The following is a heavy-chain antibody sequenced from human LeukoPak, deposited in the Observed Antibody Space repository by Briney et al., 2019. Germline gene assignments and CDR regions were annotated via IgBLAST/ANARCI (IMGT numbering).Heavy chain of an antibody. CDR3: ARDRHVLLWFGEAPRNDYYGMDV. D-gene: IGHD3-10*01. CDR1: GGSISSYY. J-gene: IGHJ6*02. V-gene: IGHV4-39*07. Sequence: PSETLSLTCTVSGGSISSYYWGWIRQPPGKGLEWIGSIYYSGSTYYNPSLKSRVTISEDTSKNQFSLKLSSVTAAGTAVYYCARDRHVLLWFGEAPRNDYYGMDVWGQGTTVTVSS. CDR2: IYYSGST.